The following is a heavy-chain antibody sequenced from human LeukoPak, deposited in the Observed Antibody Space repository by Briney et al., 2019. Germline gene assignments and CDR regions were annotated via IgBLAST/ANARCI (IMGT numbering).Heavy chain of an antibody. J-gene: IGHJ4*02. CDR3: AIASLVRGLHS. V-gene: IGHV3-11*01. Sequence: GGSLRLSCAASGFTFSNFYMSWVRQAPGKGLEWVSYISNNGSTIYYADCVKGRFTTTRDKGKNSVYMQISSVRAEDTAVYYCAIASLVRGLHSWGQGTLVTVSS. D-gene: IGHD3-10*01. CDR1: GFTFSNFY. CDR2: ISNNGSTI.